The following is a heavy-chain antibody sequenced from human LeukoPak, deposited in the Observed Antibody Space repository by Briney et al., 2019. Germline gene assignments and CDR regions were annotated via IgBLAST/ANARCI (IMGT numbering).Heavy chain of an antibody. V-gene: IGHV3-53*01. CDR2: IYSGGTP. CDR3: ARHDSWAGWFDP. Sequence: GGSLRLSCAASGFTVSDNYMSWVRQAPGKGLEWASVIYSGGTPYSADSVKGRFTISRDNSKNTLYLQMNSLRAEDTAVYYCARHDSWAGWFDPWGQGTLVTVSS. CDR1: GFTVSDNY. J-gene: IGHJ5*02. D-gene: IGHD3-22*01.